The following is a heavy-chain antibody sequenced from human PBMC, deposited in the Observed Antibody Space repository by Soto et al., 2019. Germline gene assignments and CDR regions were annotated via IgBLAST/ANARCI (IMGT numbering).Heavy chain of an antibody. CDR3: AXDPDYYDSSGYDDAFDI. CDR2: ISGSGGST. V-gene: IGHV3-23*01. J-gene: IGHJ3*02. Sequence: AVSLRISCAASGFTFSIYAMSLFRKAPGKGLEWVSAISGSGGSTYYADSVKGRFTISRDNSKNTLYLQMNSLRAEDTAVYYCAXDPDYYDSSGYDDAFDIWGQGTMVTVSS. CDR1: GFTFSIYA. D-gene: IGHD3-22*01.